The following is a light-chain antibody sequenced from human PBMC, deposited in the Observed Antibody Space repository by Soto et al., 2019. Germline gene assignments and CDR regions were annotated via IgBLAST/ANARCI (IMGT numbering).Light chain of an antibody. CDR2: SAS. CDR3: QQYYDCPTT. J-gene: IGKJ1*01. Sequence: EIVLTQSPATLSVSPGERATLSCRASQSVSTTVAWYQQKSGQAPRLLIYSASTRATGVSARFSGSGSGTDFTLTITSLQSEDSGVYYCQQYYDCPTTFGQGTKVEIK. CDR1: QSVSTT. V-gene: IGKV3-15*01.